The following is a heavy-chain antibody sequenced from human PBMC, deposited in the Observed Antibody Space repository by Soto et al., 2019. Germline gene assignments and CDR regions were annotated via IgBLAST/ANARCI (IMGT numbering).Heavy chain of an antibody. Sequence: GGSPRLSCAASGFTFSSYAMSWFRQAPGKGLEWVSGISASGGSTYHADSVKGRFTISRDNSKNTLLLQMNSLTAEDTAVYYCVKHLDPGHSHYFDYSVKGTFVTVSS. CDR1: GFTFSSYA. V-gene: IGHV3-23*01. D-gene: IGHD1-1*01. CDR3: VKHLDPGHSHYFDY. J-gene: IGHJ4*02. CDR2: ISASGGST.